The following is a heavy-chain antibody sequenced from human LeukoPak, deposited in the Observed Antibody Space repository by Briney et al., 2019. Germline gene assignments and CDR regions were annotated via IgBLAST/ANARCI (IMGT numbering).Heavy chain of an antibody. Sequence: QPGGSLRLSCAASGFTVSSNYMSWVRQAPGKGLEWVSIIYSGGSTYYADSVKGRFAISRDNSKNTLYLQMNSLRAEDTAMYYCARTPQLAYWGQGTLVTVSS. CDR3: ARTPQLAY. D-gene: IGHD3-10*01. CDR1: GFTVSSNY. V-gene: IGHV3-53*01. J-gene: IGHJ4*02. CDR2: IYSGGST.